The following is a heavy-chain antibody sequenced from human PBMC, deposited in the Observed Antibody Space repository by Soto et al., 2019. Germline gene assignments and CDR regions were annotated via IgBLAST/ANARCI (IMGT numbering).Heavy chain of an antibody. CDR1: CNTITSYG. J-gene: IGHJ4*02. Sequence: SVKVSCKDSCNTITSYGIRWGRQAPGQGHEWMGWISAYNGNTNYAQKLQGRVTMTTDTSTSTAYMELRSLRSDDTAVYYCARWSLTSSYTSGWHDSLSAYCGQVTLVT. CDR2: ISAYNGNT. CDR3: ARWSLTSSYTSGWHDSLSAY. V-gene: IGHV1-18*01. D-gene: IGHD6-19*01.